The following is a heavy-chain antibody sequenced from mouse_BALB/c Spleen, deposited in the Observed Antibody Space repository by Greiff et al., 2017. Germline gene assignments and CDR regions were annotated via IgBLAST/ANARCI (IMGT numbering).Heavy chain of an antibody. Sequence: VQLQQSGAELMKPGASVKISCKATGYTFSSYWIEWVKQRPGHGLEWIGEILPGSGSTNYNEKFKGKATFTADTSSNTAYMQLSSLTSEDSAVYYCSLKGAMDYWGQGTSVTVSS. V-gene: IGHV1-9*01. CDR3: SLKGAMDY. CDR1: GYTFSSYW. CDR2: ILPGSGST. J-gene: IGHJ4*01.